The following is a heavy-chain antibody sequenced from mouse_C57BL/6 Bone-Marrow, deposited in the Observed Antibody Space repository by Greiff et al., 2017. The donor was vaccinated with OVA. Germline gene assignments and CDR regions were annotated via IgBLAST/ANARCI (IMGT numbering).Heavy chain of an antibody. CDR1: GYTFTDYY. CDR2: INPYNGGT. D-gene: IGHD4-1*01. V-gene: IGHV1-19*01. J-gene: IGHJ2*01. Sequence: EVKLQQSGPVLVKPGASVKMSCKASGYTFTDYYMNWVKQSHGKSLEWIGVINPYNGGTSYNQKFKGKATLTVDKSSSTAYMELNSLTSEDSAVYYCAREELANWGPFDYWGQGTTLTVSS. CDR3: AREELANWGPFDY.